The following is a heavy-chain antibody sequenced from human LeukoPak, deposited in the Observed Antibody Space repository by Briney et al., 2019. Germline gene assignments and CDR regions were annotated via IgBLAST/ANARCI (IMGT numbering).Heavy chain of an antibody. CDR2: IYYSGST. CDR1: GGSISSSSYY. V-gene: IGHV4-39*07. D-gene: IGHD1/OR15-1a*01. Sequence: SETLSLTCTVSGGSISSSSYYWGWIRQPPGKGLEWIGSIYYSGSTYYNPSLKSRVTISVDTSKNQFSLKLSSVTAADTAVYYCARGGTGTPWFDPWGQGTLATVSS. CDR3: ARGGTGTPWFDP. J-gene: IGHJ5*02.